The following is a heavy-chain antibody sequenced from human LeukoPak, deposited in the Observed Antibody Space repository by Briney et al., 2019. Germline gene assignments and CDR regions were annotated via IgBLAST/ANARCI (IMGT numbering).Heavy chain of an antibody. CDR1: RLTFNSNA. D-gene: IGHD3-22*01. V-gene: IGHV3-23*01. Sequence: GGSLRLSCVVSRLTFNSNAMYWVRQAPGKGLEWVSGISVSGGSEYYADTVKGRFSVSRDNSKHTVYLQMNSLRAEDTAVYFCASHAHDYDSSGYFDSWGQGALVTVSS. CDR3: ASHAHDYDSSGYFDS. J-gene: IGHJ4*02. CDR2: ISVSGGSE.